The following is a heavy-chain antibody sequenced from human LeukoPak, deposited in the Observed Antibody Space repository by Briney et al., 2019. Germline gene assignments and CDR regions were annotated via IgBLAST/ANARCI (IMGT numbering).Heavy chain of an antibody. Sequence: SQTLSLTCTVSGGSISSGSYYWSWIRQPAGKGLEWIGHIYTSGSTIYNPSLKSRVTMSVDTSKNQFSLKLSSVTAADTAVYYCARDRGSSGWFDYWGQGTLVTVSS. CDR3: ARDRGSSGWFDY. CDR2: IYTSGST. J-gene: IGHJ4*02. V-gene: IGHV4-61*09. CDR1: GGSISSGSYY. D-gene: IGHD6-19*01.